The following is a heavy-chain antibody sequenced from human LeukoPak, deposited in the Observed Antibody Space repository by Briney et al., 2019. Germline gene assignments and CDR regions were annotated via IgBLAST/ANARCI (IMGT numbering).Heavy chain of an antibody. CDR1: GGTFSSYA. D-gene: IGHD3-22*01. CDR2: IIPIFGTA. V-gene: IGHV1-69*01. CDR3: ARGEEEYTYYYDSSGYSFFDY. Sequence: GASVKVSCKASGGTFSSYAISWVRQAPGQGLEWMGGIIPIFGTANYAQKFQGRVTITADESTSTAYMELSSLRSEDTAVYYCARGEEEYTYYYDSSGYSFFDYWGREPWSPSPQ. J-gene: IGHJ4*02.